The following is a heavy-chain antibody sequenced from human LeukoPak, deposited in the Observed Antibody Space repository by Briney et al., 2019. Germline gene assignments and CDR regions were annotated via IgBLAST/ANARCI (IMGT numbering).Heavy chain of an antibody. CDR1: GASISSYY. V-gene: IGHV4-59*01. CDR3: ARDLEGFAEYYMDV. Sequence: SETLSLTCTVSGASISSYYWSWIRQPPGKGLEWIGYIYYSGSTNYNPSLKSRVTISVDTSKNQFSLKLSSVTAADTAVYYCARDLEGFAEYYMDVWDKGTTVTVSS. CDR2: IYYSGST. J-gene: IGHJ6*03. D-gene: IGHD3-3*01.